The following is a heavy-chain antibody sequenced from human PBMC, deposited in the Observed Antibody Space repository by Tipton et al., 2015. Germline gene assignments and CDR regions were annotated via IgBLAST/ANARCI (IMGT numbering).Heavy chain of an antibody. Sequence: GLVKPSQTLSLTCAISGDSVSSNTAAWHWIRQSPSRGLEWLGRTYYRSNWNNDYAVPVKSRITITPDTSKNQFTLHLNSVTPDDTAMYYCARGAQHSTWSWGQGTLVTVSS. J-gene: IGHJ5*02. V-gene: IGHV6-1*01. D-gene: IGHD6-13*01. CDR3: ARGAQHSTWS. CDR1: GDSVSSNTAA. CDR2: TYYRSNWNN.